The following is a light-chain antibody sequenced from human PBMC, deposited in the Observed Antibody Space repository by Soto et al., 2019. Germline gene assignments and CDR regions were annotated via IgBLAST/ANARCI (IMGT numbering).Light chain of an antibody. CDR3: AAWDDGLNGSV. Sequence: QSALTQPPSASGTPGQGVTISCSGSSSNIGRNTVNWYQQVPGTAPKLLIYNNNQRPSGVPDRFSGSKSGTSASLAIIGLQSEDEADYYCAAWDDGLNGSVFGAGTKVTVL. CDR1: SSNIGRNT. CDR2: NNN. J-gene: IGLJ1*01. V-gene: IGLV1-44*01.